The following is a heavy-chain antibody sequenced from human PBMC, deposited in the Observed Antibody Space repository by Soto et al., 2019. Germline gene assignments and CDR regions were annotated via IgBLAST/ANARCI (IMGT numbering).Heavy chain of an antibody. CDR1: GYTFTSYY. CDR2: INPSGGST. Sequence: GASVKVSCKASGYTFTSYYMHWVRQAPGQGLEWMGIINPSGGSTSYAQKFQGRVTMTRDTSTSTVYMELSSLRSEDTAVYYCARVYRDERRPPRKLRFLEWANYYGMDVWGQGTTVTVSS. V-gene: IGHV1-46*01. D-gene: IGHD3-3*01. CDR3: ARVYRDERRPPRKLRFLEWANYYGMDV. J-gene: IGHJ6*02.